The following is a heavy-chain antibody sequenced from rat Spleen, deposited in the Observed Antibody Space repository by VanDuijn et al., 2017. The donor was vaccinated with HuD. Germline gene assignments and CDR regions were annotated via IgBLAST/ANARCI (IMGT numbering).Heavy chain of an antibody. CDR2: ISTSGSRT. J-gene: IGHJ3*01. CDR1: GFTFSNYY. Sequence: EVQLVESGGGLVQPGRSMKLSCAASGFTFSNYYMAWVRQTPKKGLEWVATISTSGSRTYYPDSVKGRFTISRDYAKSSLYLQMNSLKSEDTATYYCARTGFAYWGQGTLVTVSS. CDR3: ARTGFAY. V-gene: IGHV5-25*01.